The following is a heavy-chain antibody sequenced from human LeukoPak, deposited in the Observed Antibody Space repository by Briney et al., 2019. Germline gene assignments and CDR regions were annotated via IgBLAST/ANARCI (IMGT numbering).Heavy chain of an antibody. CDR1: GYTFTSYG. V-gene: IGHV1-18*01. CDR3: ARIHIVGPTGVIDY. CDR2: ISAYNGNT. D-gene: IGHD1-26*01. J-gene: IGHJ4*02. Sequence: ASVKVSCKASGYTFTSYGINWVRQDPGQGLEWMGWISAYNGNTNYAQNLQGRDTMTTDTSTSTVYMELRSLRSDDTAVYYCARIHIVGPTGVIDYWGQGTLVTVSS.